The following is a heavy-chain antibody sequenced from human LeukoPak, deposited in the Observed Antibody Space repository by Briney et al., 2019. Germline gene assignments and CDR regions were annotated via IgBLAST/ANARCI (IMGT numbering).Heavy chain of an antibody. D-gene: IGHD2-2*01. Sequence: GASVKVSCKASGYTFTTYSIHWVRQAPGQRLEWMGRINGGNDNTRYSQKFQGRVTITRDTSASTACMELSSLRSEDTAVYYCARGIVVEPTANWFDPWGQGILVTVSS. CDR1: GYTFTTYS. CDR2: INGGNDNT. V-gene: IGHV1-3*01. CDR3: ARGIVVEPTANWFDP. J-gene: IGHJ5*02.